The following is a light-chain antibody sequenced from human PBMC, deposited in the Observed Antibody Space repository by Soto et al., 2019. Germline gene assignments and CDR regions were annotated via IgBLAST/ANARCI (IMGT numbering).Light chain of an antibody. CDR2: GAS. CDR1: QSVSNNY. V-gene: IGKV3-20*01. CDR3: QQHGTSPPSWT. Sequence: ETVLTQSPGTLSLSPGERATLFCRASQSVSNNYLAWYQQKPGQAPRLLIYGASSRATAIPDRFSGSGSGTDFSLTISRLEPEDSAVYYCQQHGTSPPSWTFGQGTKVEIK. J-gene: IGKJ1*01.